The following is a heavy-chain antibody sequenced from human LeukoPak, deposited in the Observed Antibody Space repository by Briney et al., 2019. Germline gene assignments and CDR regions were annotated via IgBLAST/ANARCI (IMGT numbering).Heavy chain of an antibody. CDR3: ARHLKIYDPGLEYFQH. CDR2: IFYSGIT. Sequence: SETLSLTCTVSGVSISSSSYYWGWIRQPPGKGLDWIGSIFYSGITYYNPSLKSRITISVATPKNQLSLKLSSVTAADTAVYYCARHLKIYDPGLEYFQHWGQGTLVTVSS. D-gene: IGHD2/OR15-2a*01. V-gene: IGHV4-39*01. J-gene: IGHJ1*01. CDR1: GVSISSSSYY.